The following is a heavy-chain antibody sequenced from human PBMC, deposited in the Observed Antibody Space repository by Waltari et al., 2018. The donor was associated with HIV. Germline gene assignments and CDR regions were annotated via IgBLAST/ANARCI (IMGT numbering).Heavy chain of an antibody. CDR3: AHSRPGSSWYEVFDT. Sequence: QITLKESGPTLVKPTETLTLTCTFSGFSLRTRGVGVAWIRQTPGKALEWLAVLYWEGDKRYRPSLKRRLTVTKDNFKNQVVLRMTNMDPVDTGIYHCAHSRPGSSWYEVFDTWGPGTLVSVSS. J-gene: IGHJ5*02. CDR1: GFSLRTRGVG. CDR2: LYWEGDK. D-gene: IGHD6-13*01. V-gene: IGHV2-5*02.